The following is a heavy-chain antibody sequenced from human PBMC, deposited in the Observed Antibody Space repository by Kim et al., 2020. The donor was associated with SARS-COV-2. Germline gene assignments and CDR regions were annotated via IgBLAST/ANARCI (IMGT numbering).Heavy chain of an antibody. D-gene: IGHD6-13*01. CDR1: GGSIRSSSYY. CDR2: IYYSGST. J-gene: IGHJ4*02. CDR3: ASHMNIRYSSSWVDY. V-gene: IGHV4-39*01. Sequence: SETLSLTCTVSGGSIRSSSYYWGWIRQPPGKGLEWIGSIYYSGSTSYNPSLKSRVTISVDTSKNQFSLKLSSVTAADTAVYYCASHMNIRYSSSWVDYWGQGTLVTVSS.